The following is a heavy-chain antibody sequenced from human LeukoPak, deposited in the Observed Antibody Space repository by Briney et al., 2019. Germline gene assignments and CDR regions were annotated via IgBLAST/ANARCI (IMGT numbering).Heavy chain of an antibody. CDR2: INQDGSEK. CDR1: GFPFSSHW. CDR3: ASGGGWVFNN. J-gene: IGHJ4*02. D-gene: IGHD6-19*01. V-gene: IGHV3-7*01. Sequence: GGSLRLSCAASGFPFSSHWLSWFRQSPGKGLEWVAHINQDGSEKYYVDSVKGRFTISRDNARNSRYLQMNSPRAEDTAVYYCASGGGWVFNNWGQGTLVTVSS.